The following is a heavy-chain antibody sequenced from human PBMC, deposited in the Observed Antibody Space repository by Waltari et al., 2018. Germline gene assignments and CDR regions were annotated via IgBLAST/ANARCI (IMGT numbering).Heavy chain of an antibody. Sequence: EVQLVVSGGDLIQPGGSLRPSCAASWSTVSRHYMSWVRQAPRKGLEWVSIIYSGGSTYYGDSVKGRFTISRDSAKTTLYLQMNSLRADDTAVYYCARDYCDRTSCSVAWGQGTLVTVSS. V-gene: IGHV3-53*01. J-gene: IGHJ5*02. D-gene: IGHD2-2*01. CDR3: ARDYCDRTSCSVA. CDR1: WSTVSRHY. CDR2: IYSGGST.